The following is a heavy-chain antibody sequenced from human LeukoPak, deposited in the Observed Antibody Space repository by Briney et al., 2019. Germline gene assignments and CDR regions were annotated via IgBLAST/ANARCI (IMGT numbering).Heavy chain of an antibody. CDR1: GGTFSSYA. V-gene: IGHV1-69*05. Sequence: SVKVSCKASGGTFSSYAISWVRQAPEQGLEWMGGIIPIFGTANYAQKLQGRVTMTTDTSTSTAYMELRSLRSDDTAVYYCARCTGGGSCYGVRYWGQGTLVTVSS. CDR3: ARCTGGGSCYGVRY. CDR2: IIPIFGTA. J-gene: IGHJ4*02. D-gene: IGHD2-15*01.